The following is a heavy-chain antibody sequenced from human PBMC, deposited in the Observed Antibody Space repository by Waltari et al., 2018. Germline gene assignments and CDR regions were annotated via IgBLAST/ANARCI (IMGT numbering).Heavy chain of an antibody. D-gene: IGHD6-13*01. CDR1: GGSISSGGYY. V-gene: IGHV4-61*08. CDR2: IYYSGSN. J-gene: IGHJ2*01. CDR3: ARTRKELAAAGTNRINWYFDL. Sequence: QVQLQESGPGLVKPSQTLSLTCTVSGGSISSGGYYWSWIRQHPGKGLEWIGYIYYSGSNNYNPSLKSRVTIAVDTSKNQFSLKLGSVTAADTAVYYCARTRKELAAAGTNRINWYFDLWGRGTLVTVSS.